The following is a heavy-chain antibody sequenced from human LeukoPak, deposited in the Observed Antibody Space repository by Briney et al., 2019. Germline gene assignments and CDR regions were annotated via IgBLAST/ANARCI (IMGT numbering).Heavy chain of an antibody. V-gene: IGHV3-30*03. Sequence: GGSLRLSCVASGFTFSSYAMHWVRQAPGKGLEWVAVISFDGSNKYYADSVKCRFTISRDNSKNTLYLQVSAEDTAIYYCARGYASTSQLDPWGQGTLVTVSS. J-gene: IGHJ5*02. CDR3: ARGYASTSQLDP. CDR1: GFTFSSYA. CDR2: ISFDGSNK. D-gene: IGHD6-13*01.